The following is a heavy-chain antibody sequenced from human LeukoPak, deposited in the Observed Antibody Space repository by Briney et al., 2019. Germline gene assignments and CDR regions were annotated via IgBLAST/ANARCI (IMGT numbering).Heavy chain of an antibody. CDR1: GSTVSSNY. CDR3: ARGLDYVWGSYRPLDY. V-gene: IGHV3-53*01. J-gene: IGHJ4*02. Sequence: GGSLRLSCAASGSTVSSNYMSWVRQAPGKGLEWVSVIYSGGSTYYADSVKGRFTISRDNSKNTLYLQMNSLRAEDTAVYYCARGLDYVWGSYRPLDYWGQGTLVTVSS. CDR2: IYSGGST. D-gene: IGHD3-16*02.